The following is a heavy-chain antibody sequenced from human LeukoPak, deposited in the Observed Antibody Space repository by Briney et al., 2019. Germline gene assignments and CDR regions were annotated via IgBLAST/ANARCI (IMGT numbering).Heavy chain of an antibody. CDR2: ISSGSSYI. J-gene: IGHJ4*02. Sequence: GGSLRLSCAASGFTFASYSMNWVRQAPGKGLEWVSSISSGSSYIYYADSVKGRFTISRDNSKNTLYLQMNSLRAEDTAVYYCAREVVRGVILVWGQGTLVTVSS. D-gene: IGHD3-10*01. CDR3: AREVVRGVILV. CDR1: GFTFASYS. V-gene: IGHV3-21*04.